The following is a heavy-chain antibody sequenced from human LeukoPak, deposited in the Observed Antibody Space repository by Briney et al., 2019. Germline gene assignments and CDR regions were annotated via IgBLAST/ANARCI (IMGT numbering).Heavy chain of an antibody. Sequence: GGSLRLSCAASRFTFSTYWMSWVRQAPGKGLEWVANIKQDGSEKSYVDSVKGRFTISRDNAKNSLYLQMNSLRAEDTAIYYCTRVGYIDEGIDYWGQGTLVTVSS. D-gene: IGHD5-24*01. CDR3: TRVGYIDEGIDY. V-gene: IGHV3-7*04. CDR2: IKQDGSEK. CDR1: RFTFSTYW. J-gene: IGHJ4*02.